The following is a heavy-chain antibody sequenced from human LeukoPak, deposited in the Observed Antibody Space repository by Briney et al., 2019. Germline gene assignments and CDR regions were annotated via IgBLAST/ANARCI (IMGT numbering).Heavy chain of an antibody. J-gene: IGHJ2*01. CDR3: AKGTRDYGGLPRWYFDL. CDR1: GFTFSNHW. CDR2: IKQDGSEK. V-gene: IGHV3-7*01. D-gene: IGHD4-23*01. Sequence: PGGSLRLSCTASGFTFSNHWMSWVRQAPGKGLEWVANIKQDGSEKYYVDSVKGRFTISRDNAKNSLYLQMNSLRAEDTAVYYCAKGTRDYGGLPRWYFDLWGRGTLVTVSS.